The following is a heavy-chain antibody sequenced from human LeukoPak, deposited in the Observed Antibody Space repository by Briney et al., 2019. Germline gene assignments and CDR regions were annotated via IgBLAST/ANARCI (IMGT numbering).Heavy chain of an antibody. D-gene: IGHD5-18*01. J-gene: IGHJ4*02. Sequence: AGGSLRLSCTASGFTFSSYEMNWVRHAPGKGLACVAYISSSGSNIYYAPSEKGRFTISRDNAKNSLYLQMNSLRAEDTAVYYCVRDREGSHYATWIQLCDYWGQGALVTVSS. CDR2: ISSSGSNI. CDR1: GFTFSSYE. CDR3: VRDREGSHYATWIQLCDY. V-gene: IGHV3-48*03.